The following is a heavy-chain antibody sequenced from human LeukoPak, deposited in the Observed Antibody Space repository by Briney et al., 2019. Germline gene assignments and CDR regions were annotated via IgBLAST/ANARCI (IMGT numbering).Heavy chain of an antibody. Sequence: SGPTQVNPTQTLTLTCPFSGFSLNTRGVGVGWIRQPPGRALEWLALIYLDDDRRYSPSLKSRLTITKDTSKNQVVLTMTNMDPVDTATYFCAHRKNYYDSSVFDNWGQGTLVTVSS. V-gene: IGHV2-5*02. CDR1: GFSLNTRGVG. D-gene: IGHD3-22*01. CDR2: IYLDDDR. J-gene: IGHJ4*02. CDR3: AHRKNYYDSSVFDN.